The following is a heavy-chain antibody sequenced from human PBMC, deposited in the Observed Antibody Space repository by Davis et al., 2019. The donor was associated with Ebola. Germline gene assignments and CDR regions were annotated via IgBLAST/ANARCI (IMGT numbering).Heavy chain of an antibody. CDR2: TYYTSKWHN. Sequence: HSQTLSLTRAISFLILFRKNGAWNWIRQSPSRGLEWLGRTYYTSKWHNDYGESVKSRITINPDTSKNQLSLQLNSVTPEDTAVYYCLRGWGRSGLDVWGQGTTVTVSS. D-gene: IGHD3-16*01. CDR3: LRGWGRSGLDV. CDR1: FLILFRKNGA. J-gene: IGHJ6*02. V-gene: IGHV6-1*01.